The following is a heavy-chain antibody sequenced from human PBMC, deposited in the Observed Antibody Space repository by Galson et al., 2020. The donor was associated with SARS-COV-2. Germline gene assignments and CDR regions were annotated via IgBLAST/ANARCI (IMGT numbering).Heavy chain of an antibody. Sequence: SETLSLTCTVSGASISGDYWNWIRQSPRTGLEWIASVGHSGGTNYNPSLKSRVTVSIDTSKNRLSLRLRSVTAADTAIYYCARIIGVAGTYYYYMDVWGEGTTVIVSS. CDR1: GASISGDY. CDR2: VGHSGGT. D-gene: IGHD6-19*01. V-gene: IGHV4-59*01. CDR3: ARIIGVAGTYYYYMDV. J-gene: IGHJ6*03.